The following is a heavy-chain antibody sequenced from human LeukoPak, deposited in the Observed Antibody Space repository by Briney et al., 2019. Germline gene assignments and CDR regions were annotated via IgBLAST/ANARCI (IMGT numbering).Heavy chain of an antibody. J-gene: IGHJ4*02. CDR2: INHSGST. D-gene: IGHD1-1*01. Sequence: SETLSLTCAVYGGSFSGYYWSWIRQPPGKRLEWIGEINHSGSTNYNPSLKSRVTISVDTSKNQFSLKLSSVTAPDTAVYYCARHEDRNWYFDHWGQGTLVTVSS. CDR3: ARHEDRNWYFDH. V-gene: IGHV4-34*01. CDR1: GGSFSGYY.